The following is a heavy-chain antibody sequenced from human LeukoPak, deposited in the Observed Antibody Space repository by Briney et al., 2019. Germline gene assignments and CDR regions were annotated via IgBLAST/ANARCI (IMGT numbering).Heavy chain of an antibody. CDR2: IIPIFGTA. V-gene: IGHV1-69*05. Sequence: SVKVSCKASGGTFSSYAISWVRQAPGQGLEWMGRIIPIFGTANYAQKFQGRVTITTDESTSTAYIELSSLRSEDTAVYYCARDRGRGYSYGYDLDYWGQGTLVTVSS. CDR3: ARDRGRGYSYGYDLDY. CDR1: GGTFSSYA. J-gene: IGHJ4*02. D-gene: IGHD5-18*01.